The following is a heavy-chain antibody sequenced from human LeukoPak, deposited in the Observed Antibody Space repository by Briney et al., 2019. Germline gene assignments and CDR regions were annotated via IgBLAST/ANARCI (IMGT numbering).Heavy chain of an antibody. D-gene: IGHD2-2*01. Sequence: PSETLSLTCTVSGGSISSSSYYWGWIRQPPGKGLEWIGSIYYSGSTYYNPSLKSRVTISVDTSKNQFSLKLSSVTAADTAVYYCARGRRGTPHQLLLYNWFDPWGQGTLVTVSS. CDR1: GGSISSSSYY. V-gene: IGHV4-39*01. CDR3: ARGRRGTPHQLLLYNWFDP. CDR2: IYYSGST. J-gene: IGHJ5*02.